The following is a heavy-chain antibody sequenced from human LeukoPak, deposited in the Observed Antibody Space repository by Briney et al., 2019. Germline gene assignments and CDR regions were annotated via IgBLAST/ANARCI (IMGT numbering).Heavy chain of an antibody. D-gene: IGHD3-3*01. Sequence: SETLSLTCAVSGGSIGSSSYYWGWIRQPPGKDLEWIGTIYYDGNTFYNPSLKSRVTMSVDMSKNQFSLKLSSVTAADTAIYYCAAENGNFWIGYHYFEDWGQGALVSVSS. J-gene: IGHJ4*02. CDR1: GGSIGSSSYY. CDR2: IYYDGNT. CDR3: AAENGNFWIGYHYFED. V-gene: IGHV4-39*01.